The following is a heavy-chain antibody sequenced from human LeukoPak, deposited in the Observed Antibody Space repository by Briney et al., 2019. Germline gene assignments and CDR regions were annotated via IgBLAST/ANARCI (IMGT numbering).Heavy chain of an antibody. J-gene: IGHJ4*02. CDR3: TTDLGTYYHGSQRLIPIDY. CDR1: GFTFSNYD. CDR2: IKSKTDGETT. V-gene: IGHV3-15*01. Sequence: PGGSLRLSCATSGFTFSNYDISWVRQAPGKGLEWIGRIKSKTDGETTNYAEPVRGRFTISRDDSKSAVYLQMNSLKIEDTAVYYCTTDLGTYYHGSQRLIPIDYWGQGTLVTVSS. D-gene: IGHD3-10*01.